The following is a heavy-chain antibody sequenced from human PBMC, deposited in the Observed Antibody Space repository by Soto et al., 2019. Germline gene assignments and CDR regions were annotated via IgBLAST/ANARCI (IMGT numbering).Heavy chain of an antibody. D-gene: IGHD5-12*01. J-gene: IGHJ4*02. CDR3: ARLVAGRWLQFAFVYFDY. Sequence: SETLSLTCTVSGGSISSSSYYWGWIRQPPGKGLEWIGSICYSGSTYYNPSLKSRVTISVDTSKNQFSLKLSSVTAADTAVYYCARLVAGRWLQFAFVYFDYWGQGTLVTVSS. V-gene: IGHV4-39*01. CDR2: ICYSGST. CDR1: GGSISSSSYY.